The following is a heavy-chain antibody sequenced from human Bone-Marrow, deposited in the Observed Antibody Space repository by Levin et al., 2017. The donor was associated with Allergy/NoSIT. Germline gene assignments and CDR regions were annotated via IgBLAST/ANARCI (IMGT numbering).Heavy chain of an antibody. J-gene: IGHJ4*02. CDR3: ARDLGYSYGYDY. D-gene: IGHD5-18*01. CDR1: GFTFSDYY. V-gene: IGHV3-11*01. Sequence: GESLKISCAASGFTFSDYYMSWIRQAPGKGLEWVSYISSSGSTIYYADSVKGRFTISRDNAKNSLYLQMNSLRAEDTAVYYCARDLGYSYGYDYWGQGTLVTVSS. CDR2: ISSSGSTI.